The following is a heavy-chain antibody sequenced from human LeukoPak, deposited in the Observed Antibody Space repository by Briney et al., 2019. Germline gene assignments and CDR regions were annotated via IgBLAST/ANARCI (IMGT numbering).Heavy chain of an antibody. V-gene: IGHV3-33*01. CDR2: IWYDGSNK. CDR1: GFTFSSYG. CDR3: ARDQAPGSSWSPDAFDI. D-gene: IGHD6-13*01. J-gene: IGHJ3*02. Sequence: GGSLRLSCAASGFTFSSYGMHWVRQAPGKGLEWVAVIWYDGSNKYYADSVKGRFTISRDNSKNTLYLQMNSLRAEDTAVYYCARDQAPGSSWSPDAFDIWGQGTMVTVSS.